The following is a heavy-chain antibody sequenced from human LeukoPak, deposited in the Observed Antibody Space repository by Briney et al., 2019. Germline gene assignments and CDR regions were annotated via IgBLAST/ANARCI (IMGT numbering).Heavy chain of an antibody. CDR2: MFHSGST. Sequence: SETLSLTCTVSGYSISSGHYWAWIRQSPEKGLECIATMFHSGSTYYNPSLKSRVTISVDTSKNQFSLKLSSVTAADTAVYYCARREYWGQGTLVTVSS. V-gene: IGHV4-38-2*02. CDR1: GYSISSGHY. J-gene: IGHJ4*02. CDR3: ARREY.